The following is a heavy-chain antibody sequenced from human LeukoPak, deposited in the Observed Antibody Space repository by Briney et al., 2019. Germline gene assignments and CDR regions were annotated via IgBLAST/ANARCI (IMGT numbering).Heavy chain of an antibody. D-gene: IGHD1-26*01. CDR3: AAAYYSGSYYYGMDV. CDR2: IVVGSGNT. CDR1: GFTFTSSA. J-gene: IGHJ6*02. V-gene: IGHV1-58*01. Sequence: ASVKVSCKASGFTFTSSAVQWVRQARGQRLEWTGWIVVGSGNTNYAQKFQERVTITRDMSTSTAYMELSSLRSEDTAVYYCAAAYYSGSYYYGMDVWGQGTTVTVSS.